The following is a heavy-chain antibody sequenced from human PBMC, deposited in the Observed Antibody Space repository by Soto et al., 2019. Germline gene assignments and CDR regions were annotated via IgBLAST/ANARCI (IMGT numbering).Heavy chain of an antibody. V-gene: IGHV1-69*13. CDR2: IIPIFGTA. D-gene: IGHD1-1*01. CDR3: ARVFLPGFPDY. J-gene: IGHJ4*02. Sequence: SVTVYCTWSGRPLSTYAITCVRQAPGQGLEWMGGIIPIFGTANYAQKFQGRVTITADESTSTAYMELSSLKSVDTDINYCARVFLPGFPDYWGQGTQVT. CDR1: GRPLSTYA.